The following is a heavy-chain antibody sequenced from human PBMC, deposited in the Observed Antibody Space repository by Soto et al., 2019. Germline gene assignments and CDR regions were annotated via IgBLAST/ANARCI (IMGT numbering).Heavy chain of an antibody. CDR1: GFTFSSYA. J-gene: IGHJ4*02. CDR2: ISYDGRHE. CDR3: AKDRTSNFWSAYFAS. V-gene: IGHV3-30*04. Sequence: QVQLVESGGGVVQPGMSLRLSCAASGFTFSSYAMHWVRQAPGKGLEWVAVISYDGRHESYTDSVKGRFTISRDTSKNTIYLQMNSLRPEDTAVYYCAKDRTSNFWSAYFASWGQGTLIAVSS. D-gene: IGHD3-3*01.